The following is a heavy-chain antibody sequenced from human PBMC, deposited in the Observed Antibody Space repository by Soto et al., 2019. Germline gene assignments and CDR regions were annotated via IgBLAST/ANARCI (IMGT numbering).Heavy chain of an antibody. J-gene: IGHJ6*02. CDR2: INAGNGNT. CDR3: ARLWFGELRSKPYYYYYYGMDV. D-gene: IGHD3-10*01. CDR1: GYTFTSYA. V-gene: IGHV1-3*01. Sequence: ASVKVSCKASGYTFTSYAMHWVRQAPGQRLEWMGWINAGNGNTKYSQKFQGRVTITRDTSASTAYMELSSLRSEDTAVYYCARLWFGELRSKPYYYYYYGMDVWGQGTTVTVSS.